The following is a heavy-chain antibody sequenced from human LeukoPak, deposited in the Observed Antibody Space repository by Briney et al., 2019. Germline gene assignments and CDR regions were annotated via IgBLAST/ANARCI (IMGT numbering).Heavy chain of an antibody. CDR2: IKQDGSEK. CDR3: ATATRDAFDI. CDR1: GFTFGSYW. Sequence: AGGSLRLSCAASGFTFGSYWMSWVRQAPGKGLEWVANIKQDGSEKYYVDSVKGRFTISRDNAKNSLYLQMNSLRAEDTAVYYCATATRDAFDIWGQGTMVTVSS. V-gene: IGHV3-7*01. J-gene: IGHJ3*02.